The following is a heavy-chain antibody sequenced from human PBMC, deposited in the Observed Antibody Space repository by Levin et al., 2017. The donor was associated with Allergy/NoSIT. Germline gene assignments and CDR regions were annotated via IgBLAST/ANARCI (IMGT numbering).Heavy chain of an antibody. Sequence: SQTLSLTCAISGDSVSGSTTALSWLRQSPSRGLEWLGRTYYRSKWYNQYAESVKSRIIINPDASKNQFSLQLYSVTPEDTAVYFCARSNINNWFDPWGQGTLVTVSS. CDR1: GDSVSGSTTA. J-gene: IGHJ5*02. V-gene: IGHV6-1*01. CDR3: ARSNINNWFDP. CDR2: TYYRSKWYN.